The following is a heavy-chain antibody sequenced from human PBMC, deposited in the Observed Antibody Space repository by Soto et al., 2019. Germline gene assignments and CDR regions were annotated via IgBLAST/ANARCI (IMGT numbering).Heavy chain of an antibody. J-gene: IGHJ3*02. V-gene: IGHV3-21*01. D-gene: IGHD1-26*01. CDR1: GFTFSSYS. CDR2: ISSSSSYI. CDR3: ASARIDSGSYDAFDI. Sequence: GGSLRLSCAASGFTFSSYSMNWVRQAPGKGLEWVSSISSSSSYIYYADSVKGRFTISRDNAKNSLYLQMNILRAEDTAMYFCASARIDSGSYDAFDIWGQGTMVTVSS.